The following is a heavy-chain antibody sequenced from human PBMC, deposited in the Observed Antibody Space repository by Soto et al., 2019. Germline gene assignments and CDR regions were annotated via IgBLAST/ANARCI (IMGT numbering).Heavy chain of an antibody. Sequence: GGSLRLSCAASGFTFSSYWMHWVRQAPGKGLVWVSRINSDGSSTSYADSVRGRLTISRDNAKNTLYLQMNSLRGEDTAVYYCTRDPAPSGWFDYWGQGTLVTVSS. J-gene: IGHJ5*01. D-gene: IGHD6-19*01. V-gene: IGHV3-74*01. CDR1: GFTFSSYW. CDR3: TRDPAPSGWFDY. CDR2: INSDGSST.